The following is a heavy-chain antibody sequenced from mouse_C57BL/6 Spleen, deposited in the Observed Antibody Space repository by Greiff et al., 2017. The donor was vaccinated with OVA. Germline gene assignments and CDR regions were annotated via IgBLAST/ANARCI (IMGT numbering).Heavy chain of an antibody. CDR2: INPYNGDT. D-gene: IGHD1-1*01. Sequence: VQLKQSGPELVKPGDSVKISCKASGYSFTGYFMNWVMQSHGKSLEWIGRINPYNGDTFYNQKFKGKATLTVDKSSSTAHMELRSLTSEDSAVYYCAREGITTVVRAMDYWGQGTSVTVSS. CDR3: AREGITTVVRAMDY. J-gene: IGHJ4*01. V-gene: IGHV1-20*01. CDR1: GYSFTGYF.